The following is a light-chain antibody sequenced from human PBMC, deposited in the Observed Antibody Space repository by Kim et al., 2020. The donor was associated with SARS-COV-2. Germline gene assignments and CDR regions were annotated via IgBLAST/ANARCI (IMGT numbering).Light chain of an antibody. J-gene: IGKJ2*01. V-gene: IGKV3-20*01. Sequence: EVVLTQSPDTLSLSPGERGTLSCRASQTVYSAYFGWYQQKPGQAPRLLIYGASSRATGIPDRFSGSGSGTEFSLTISRLEPEDFAVYYCQQYRDSSFTFGQGTKLEIK. CDR1: QTVYSAY. CDR2: GAS. CDR3: QQYRDSSFT.